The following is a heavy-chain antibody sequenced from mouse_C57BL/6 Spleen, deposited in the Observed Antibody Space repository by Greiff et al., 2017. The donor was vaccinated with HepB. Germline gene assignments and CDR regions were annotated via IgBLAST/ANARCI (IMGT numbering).Heavy chain of an antibody. CDR3: ARESYYGSSPWYFDV. Sequence: ESGPGLVKPSQSLSLTCSVTGYSITSGYYWNWIRQFPGNKLEWMGYISYDGSNNYNPSLKNRISITRDTSKNQFFLKLNSVTTEDTATYYCARESYYGSSPWYFDVWGTGTTVTVSS. CDR2: ISYDGSN. CDR1: GYSITSGYY. V-gene: IGHV3-6*01. D-gene: IGHD1-1*01. J-gene: IGHJ1*03.